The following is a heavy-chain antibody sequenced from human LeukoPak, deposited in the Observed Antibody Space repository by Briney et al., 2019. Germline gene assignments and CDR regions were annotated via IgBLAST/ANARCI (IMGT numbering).Heavy chain of an antibody. CDR3: ARDLGYSSGWYADY. CDR2: IIPILGIA. D-gene: IGHD6-19*01. J-gene: IGHJ4*02. V-gene: IGHV1-69*04. Sequence: SVKVSCKASGGTFSSYAISWVRQAPGQGLEWIGRIIPILGIANYAQKFQGRVTITADKSTSTAYMELSSLRSEDTAVYYCARDLGYSSGWYADYWGQGTLVTVSS. CDR1: GGTFSSYA.